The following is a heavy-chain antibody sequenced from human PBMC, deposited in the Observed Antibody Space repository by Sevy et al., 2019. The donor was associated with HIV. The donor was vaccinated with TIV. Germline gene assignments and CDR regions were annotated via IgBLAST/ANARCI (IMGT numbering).Heavy chain of an antibody. CDR2: ISYDGSKK. Sequence: GGSLRLSCAASGFTFSSYALLWVRQAPGKGLEWVSLISYDGSKKYYSDSVKGRFAISRDDSKTTLFLLMNSLRSEDTAIYYCARVGVSYCTDDCYHRFDYWGRGTLVTVSS. J-gene: IGHJ4*02. CDR1: GFTFSSYA. D-gene: IGHD2-21*02. CDR3: ARVGVSYCTDDCYHRFDY. V-gene: IGHV3-30*09.